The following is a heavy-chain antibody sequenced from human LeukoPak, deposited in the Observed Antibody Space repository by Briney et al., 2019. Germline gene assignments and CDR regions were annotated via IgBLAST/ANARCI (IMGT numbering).Heavy chain of an antibody. CDR2: ISTSGGMI. Sequence: GGSLRLSCAASGFTFTDYAMSWVRQAPGKGLEWVSSISTSGGMIYDADSVKGRCTISRDNSKNALYLQLSSLRAEDTAVYYCATQYRAYYFDNWGQGTLVTVSS. V-gene: IGHV3-23*01. J-gene: IGHJ4*02. D-gene: IGHD1-14*01. CDR1: GFTFTDYA. CDR3: ATQYRAYYFDN.